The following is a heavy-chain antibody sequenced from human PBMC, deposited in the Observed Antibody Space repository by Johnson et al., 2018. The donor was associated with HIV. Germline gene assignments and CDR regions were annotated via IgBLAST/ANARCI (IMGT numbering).Heavy chain of an antibody. CDR3: ARDDLDNSGHLMACDM. V-gene: IGHV3-20*04. CDR2: VNWNGGST. J-gene: IGHJ3*02. CDR1: GFSLEDYG. D-gene: IGHD1-26*01. Sequence: VQLVESGGGVVRPGGSLRLSCAASGFSLEDYGMNWVRQVPGKGLEWVSGVNWNGGSTGYADSVKGRFTISRDNAKNSLYLQMDSLRAEDTAVYYCARDDLDNSGHLMACDMWGQGTMVTVSS.